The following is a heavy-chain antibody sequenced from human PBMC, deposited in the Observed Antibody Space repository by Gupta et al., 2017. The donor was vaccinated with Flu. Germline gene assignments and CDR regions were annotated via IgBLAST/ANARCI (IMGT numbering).Heavy chain of an antibody. V-gene: IGHV3-48*03. CDR3: ARGHNGSGSTDLDH. CDR1: GSPLSGYE. D-gene: IGHD3-3*01. J-gene: IGHJ1*01. CDR2: ISYDGKKK. Sequence: EVHLVESGGGVVQPGGSLRLSCVDSGSPLSGYEMTWVRQAPGKGQEVVSYISYDGKKKGNSYAGNVSCTISRANANTSVYLQLESLGAKATAADDCARGHNGSGSTDLDHWGQGTLVTVSS.